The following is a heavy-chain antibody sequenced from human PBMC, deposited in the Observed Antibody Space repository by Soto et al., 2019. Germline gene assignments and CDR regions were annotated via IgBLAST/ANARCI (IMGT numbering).Heavy chain of an antibody. Sequence: EVRLVESGGGVGRPGGSLRLSCAASGFTFEDHGLSWVRQAPGKGLEWVAGINWNGGSTVYAASVKGRFTISRDNAKNPLFLEVNSLRVEDAAFYFCARVPLLADYFDSWGQGTLVTVSS. V-gene: IGHV3-20*04. J-gene: IGHJ4*02. CDR1: GFTFEDHG. CDR2: INWNGGST. CDR3: ARVPLLADYFDS.